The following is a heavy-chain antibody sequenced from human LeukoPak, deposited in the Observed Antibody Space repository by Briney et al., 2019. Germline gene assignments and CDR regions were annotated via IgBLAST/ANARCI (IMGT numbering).Heavy chain of an antibody. CDR1: GGSISSNNHY. CDR2: INYSGTI. J-gene: IGHJ4*02. V-gene: IGHV4-39*01. D-gene: IGHD5-18*01. CDR3: ARHPGYSSGWWYFDF. Sequence: SETLSLTCTVSGGSISSNNHYWGWIRQPPGKGLEWLGSINYSGTIFYSPSLNSRATISVDTSGNQFSLKLTSATAADTAVYYCARHPGYSSGWWYFDFWGQGTLVTVSS.